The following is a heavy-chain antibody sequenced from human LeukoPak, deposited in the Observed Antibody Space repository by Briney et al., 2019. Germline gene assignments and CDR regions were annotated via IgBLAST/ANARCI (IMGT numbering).Heavy chain of an antibody. CDR3: ARVSILIVPYYAFDI. CDR2: ISHSGTST. D-gene: IGHD2/OR15-2a*01. V-gene: IGHV3-21*01. J-gene: IGHJ3*02. Sequence: GGSLRLSCAASKVTFGAYSMNWVRQAPGKGLEWVSSISHSGTSTYYADSVRGRFTISRDNAKNSLSLQMNSLRAEDTAVYYCARVSILIVPYYAFDIWGQGTMVTVSS. CDR1: KVTFGAYS.